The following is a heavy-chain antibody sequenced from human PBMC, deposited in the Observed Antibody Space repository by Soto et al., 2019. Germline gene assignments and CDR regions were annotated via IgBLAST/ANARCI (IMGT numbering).Heavy chain of an antibody. Sequence: QVQLQESGPGLVKPSETLSLTCTVSGGSISSYYWSWIRQPPGKGLEWIGYIYYSGSTNYNPSLKSRVTISVDTSKNQFSLKLSSVTAADTAVYYWARDALGVPYGMDVWGQGTTVTVSS. J-gene: IGHJ6*02. V-gene: IGHV4-59*01. CDR2: IYYSGST. CDR1: GGSISSYY. D-gene: IGHD3-10*01. CDR3: ARDALGVPYGMDV.